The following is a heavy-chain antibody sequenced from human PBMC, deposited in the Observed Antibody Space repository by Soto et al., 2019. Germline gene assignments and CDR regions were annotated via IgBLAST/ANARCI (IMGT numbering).Heavy chain of an antibody. CDR2: FYYSGST. Sequence: PSETLSLTCTVSGGSISSYYWSWIRQPPGKGLEWIGYFYYSGSTNYNPSLKSRVTISVDTSKNQFSLKLSSVTAADTAVYYCARARYNWNYRRLDYYYYGMDVWGQGTTVTVSS. J-gene: IGHJ6*02. CDR3: ARARYNWNYRRLDYYYYGMDV. CDR1: GGSISSYY. V-gene: IGHV4-59*01. D-gene: IGHD1-7*01.